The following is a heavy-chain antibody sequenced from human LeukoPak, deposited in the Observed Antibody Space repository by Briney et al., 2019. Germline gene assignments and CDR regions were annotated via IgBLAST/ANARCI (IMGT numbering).Heavy chain of an antibody. D-gene: IGHD3-10*01. CDR3: ARDPNNYGRLDY. J-gene: IGHJ4*02. CDR1: GFAFDDYG. CDR2: INWNGDRT. Sequence: GGSLTLSCAASGFAFDDYGMSWVRQVPGRGLEWVSDINWNGDRTAYADSVKGRFTNYKDKAKNSLYLQMNSVRAEDTALYYCARDPNNYGRLDYWGQGTLVAVSS. V-gene: IGHV3-20*04.